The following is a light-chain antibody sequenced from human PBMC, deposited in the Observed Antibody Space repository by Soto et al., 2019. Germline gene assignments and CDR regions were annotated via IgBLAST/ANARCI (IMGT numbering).Light chain of an antibody. J-gene: IGKJ1*01. CDR3: QQYAAYSWT. Sequence: DIPMTQSPSTLSASVGDRVTITCRASQTINGWLAWYQQKPGKAPKLLIYEASTLERGVPSRFGGSGSGTEFTLTISSLQSDDFGTYYCQQYAAYSWTFCQGTKVEI. CDR2: EAS. CDR1: QTINGW. V-gene: IGKV1-5*03.